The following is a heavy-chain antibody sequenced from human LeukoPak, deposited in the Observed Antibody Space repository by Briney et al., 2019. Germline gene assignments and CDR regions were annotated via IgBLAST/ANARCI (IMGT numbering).Heavy chain of an antibody. CDR2: TYYRSKWYN. D-gene: IGHD3-10*01. V-gene: IGHV6-1*01. CDR3: AHGLSGLGFYF. J-gene: IGHJ4*02. Sequence: SQTLSLTCAISGDSVSSKSAAWNWIRQSPSNGLEWLGRTYYRSKWYNDYAISVKSRISINSDTSKNQFSLQLNSVTPEDTAVYYCAHGLSGLGFYFWGQGSLVTVSS. CDR1: GDSVSSKSAA.